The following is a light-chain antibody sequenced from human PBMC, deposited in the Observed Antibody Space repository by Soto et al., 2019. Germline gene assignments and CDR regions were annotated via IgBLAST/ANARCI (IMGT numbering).Light chain of an antibody. V-gene: IGKV1D-12*01. Sequence: DIQMTQSPSSVSASIGDTFTITCRASQDISILLAWYQQKPGRAPKLLIYGASTLESWVPSRFSGRGSGTDFTLTISSLQPEDFATYFCQQADSFPLTFGGGTKVDIK. CDR2: GAS. CDR1: QDISIL. J-gene: IGKJ4*01. CDR3: QQADSFPLT.